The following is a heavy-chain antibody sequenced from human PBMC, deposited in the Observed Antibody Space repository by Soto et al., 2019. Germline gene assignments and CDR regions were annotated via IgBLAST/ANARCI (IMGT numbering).Heavy chain of an antibody. CDR2: VSGYTGNT. CDR1: GYIFTNYD. J-gene: IGHJ6*02. Sequence: QVQLVQSETEVKKPGASVKVSCKSSGYIFTNYDITWVRQAPGQWLEWMGWVSGYTGNTKYAQKFQDRVTMTTDTSTSTVYMELRSLRSDDTAVYYSARFGSAPYYYYGVDVWGQGTTVFVSS. CDR3: ARFGSAPYYYYGVDV. D-gene: IGHD3-10*01. V-gene: IGHV1-18*01.